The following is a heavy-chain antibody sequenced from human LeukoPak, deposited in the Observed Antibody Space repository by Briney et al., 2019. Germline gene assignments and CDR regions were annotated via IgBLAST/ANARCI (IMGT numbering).Heavy chain of an antibody. CDR1: GFTFSSCA. Sequence: GGSLRLSCAASGFTFSSCAMSWVRQAPGKGLEWVSAISGSGGSTYYADSVKGRFTISRDNSKNTLYLQMNSLRAEDTAVYYCAKFIFYSGSDGYGDRWGQGALVTVSS. V-gene: IGHV3-23*01. D-gene: IGHD3-22*01. CDR2: ISGSGGST. J-gene: IGHJ5*02. CDR3: AKFIFYSGSDGYGDR.